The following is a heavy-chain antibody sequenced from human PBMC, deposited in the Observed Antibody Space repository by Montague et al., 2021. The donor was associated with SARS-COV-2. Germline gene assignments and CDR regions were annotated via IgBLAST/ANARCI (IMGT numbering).Heavy chain of an antibody. D-gene: IGHD5-18*01. CDR1: GFIFDDYG. V-gene: IGHV3-20*04. J-gene: IGHJ4*02. Sequence: SLRLSCAASGFIFDDYGMSWVRQVPGKGLEWASGITRNGDSTSHADSVKGRFTISRDNAKNSLSLQMNSLRAEDTAFYYCVRGYNYGPFDYWGQGILVTVSS. CDR3: VRGYNYGPFDY. CDR2: ITRNGDST.